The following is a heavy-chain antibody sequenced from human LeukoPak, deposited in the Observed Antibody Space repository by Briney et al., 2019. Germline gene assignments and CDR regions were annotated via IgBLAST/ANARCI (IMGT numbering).Heavy chain of an antibody. CDR3: TRAAYYNGYDY. D-gene: IGHD5-12*01. J-gene: IGHJ4*02. V-gene: IGHV3-74*03. CDR1: GSAFSSHS. CDR2: ITNGGSTT. Sequence: PGGSLRLSCAASGSAFSSHSMHWVRQAPGKGLVWVSRITNGGSTTTYADSVKGRFTISRDNAKNTLYLQMNSLRVEDTAVYYCTRAAYYNGYDYWGQGTLVTVSS.